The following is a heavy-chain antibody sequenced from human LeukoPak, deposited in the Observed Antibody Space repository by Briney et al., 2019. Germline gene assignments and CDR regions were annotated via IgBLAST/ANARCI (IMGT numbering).Heavy chain of an antibody. CDR1: GFTFSNAW. Sequence: PGGSLRLSCAASGFTFSNAWMSWVRQAPGKGLEWVGRIKSKSDGGTTGYAAPVKGRFTISRDDSKSTLYLQTSSLTTEDAAVYYCTTGRTSSSKDWFDPWGQGTLVTVSS. J-gene: IGHJ5*02. D-gene: IGHD6-6*01. CDR2: IKSKSDGGTT. CDR3: TTGRTSSSKDWFDP. V-gene: IGHV3-15*01.